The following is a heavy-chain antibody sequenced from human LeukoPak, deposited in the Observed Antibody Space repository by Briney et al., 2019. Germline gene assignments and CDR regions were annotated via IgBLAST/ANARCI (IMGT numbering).Heavy chain of an antibody. D-gene: IGHD1-26*01. CDR1: GFTFSKVW. Sequence: GGSLRLSCEASGFTFSKVWMSWVRQAPGKGLEWVSRINSDGSTINYADSVKGRLTISRDNAKNTLFLQMNSLRVEDTAVFYCVRDERDGEVGAPFDYWGQGTLVTVSS. J-gene: IGHJ4*02. CDR2: INSDGSTI. CDR3: VRDERDGEVGAPFDY. V-gene: IGHV3-74*01.